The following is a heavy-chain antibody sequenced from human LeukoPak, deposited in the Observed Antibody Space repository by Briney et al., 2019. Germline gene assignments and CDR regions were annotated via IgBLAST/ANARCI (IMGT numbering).Heavy chain of an antibody. V-gene: IGHV3-48*03. J-gene: IGHJ3*02. CDR2: ISSSGSTI. D-gene: IGHD3-22*01. Sequence: GGSLRLSCAASGFTFSSYEMNCVRQAPGKGLEWVSYISSSGSTIYYADSVKGRFTISRDNAKNSLYLQMKSLRAEDMALYYCAKDIRRYYDTSGFRGAFDIWGQGTMVTVSS. CDR3: AKDIRRYYDTSGFRGAFDI. CDR1: GFTFSSYE.